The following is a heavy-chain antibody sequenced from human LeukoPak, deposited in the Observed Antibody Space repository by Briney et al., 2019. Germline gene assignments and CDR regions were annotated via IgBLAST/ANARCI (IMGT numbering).Heavy chain of an antibody. CDR2: INHSGST. Sequence: SETLSLTCAVYGGSFSTYYWSWIRQPPGKGLEWIGEINHSGSTNYNPPLKSRVTISVDTSKNQFSLTLKSVTAADTAVYYCARVLVSSGWYRVDYWGQGTLVTVSS. V-gene: IGHV4-34*01. CDR1: GGSFSTYY. CDR3: ARVLVSSGWYRVDY. J-gene: IGHJ4*02. D-gene: IGHD6-19*01.